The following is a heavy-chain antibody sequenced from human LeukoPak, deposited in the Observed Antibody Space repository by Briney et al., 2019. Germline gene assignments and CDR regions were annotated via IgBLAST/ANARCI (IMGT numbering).Heavy chain of an antibody. D-gene: IGHD2-21*02. J-gene: IGHJ3*02. Sequence: SETLPLTCIVSGGSISSYYWRWIRQPPGKGLEWIGYMFHSGSSNYNPSLKSRVTISVDTSQNQVSLKLNSVTAADTAVYYCATTAVVTAPYDAFDIWGRGTMVTVSS. CDR3: ATTAVVTAPYDAFDI. CDR1: GGSISSYY. V-gene: IGHV4-59*01. CDR2: MFHSGSS.